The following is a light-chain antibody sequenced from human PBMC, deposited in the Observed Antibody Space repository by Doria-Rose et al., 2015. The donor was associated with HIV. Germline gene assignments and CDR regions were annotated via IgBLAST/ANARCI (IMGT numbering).Light chain of an antibody. V-gene: IGKV3-11*01. Sequence: LSPGERATLSCRASQSVSSNLAWYQQKPGQAPGLLIYDASNRATGIPARFSGSGSGTDFTLTISSLEPEDFAVYFCQQRSNWPPIFTFGPGTKVDI. J-gene: IGKJ3*01. CDR3: QQRSNWPPIFT. CDR1: QSVSSN. CDR2: DAS.